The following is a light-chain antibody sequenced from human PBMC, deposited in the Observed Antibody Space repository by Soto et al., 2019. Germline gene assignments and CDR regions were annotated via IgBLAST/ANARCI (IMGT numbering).Light chain of an antibody. Sequence: QSVLTQPASVSGSPGQSITISCTGTFSDVGSYNLVSWYQQHPGKAPKLMIYEDTKRPSGVPDRFSGSKSGTSASLAISGLRSEDEADYYCAAWDDSLSGVVFGGGTKLTVL. CDR3: AAWDDSLSGVV. J-gene: IGLJ2*01. V-gene: IGLV2-14*02. CDR2: EDT. CDR1: FSDVGSYNL.